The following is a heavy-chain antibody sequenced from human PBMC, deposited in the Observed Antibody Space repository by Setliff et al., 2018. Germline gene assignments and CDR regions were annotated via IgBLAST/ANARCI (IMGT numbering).Heavy chain of an antibody. CDR1: GFTFSSYT. Sequence: GGSLRLSCEASGFTFSSYTMSWVRQAPGKGLEWVSVISGSGDNTYYADSVEGRFTISRDNSKNTLFLQMNSLRAEDTALYYCVRAFWTYSDYASLACFDYWGQGALVTVSS. D-gene: IGHD5-12*01. CDR3: VRAFWTYSDYASLACFDY. CDR2: ISGSGDNT. V-gene: IGHV3-23*01. J-gene: IGHJ4*02.